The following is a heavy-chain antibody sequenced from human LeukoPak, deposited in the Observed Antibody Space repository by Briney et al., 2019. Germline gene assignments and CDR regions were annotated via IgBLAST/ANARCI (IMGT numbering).Heavy chain of an antibody. V-gene: IGHV3-30*02. CDR3: ARGWRNYYDSSGYYPLDY. Sequence: GGSLRLSCAASGFTFSTYGMHWVRQAPGKGLEWVAFIRYDGTNTFYVDSVKGRFTISRDNSKNTLYLQMNSLRVEDSAVYYCARGWRNYYDSSGYYPLDYWGQGTLVTVSS. J-gene: IGHJ4*02. CDR1: GFTFSTYG. CDR2: IRYDGTNT. D-gene: IGHD3-22*01.